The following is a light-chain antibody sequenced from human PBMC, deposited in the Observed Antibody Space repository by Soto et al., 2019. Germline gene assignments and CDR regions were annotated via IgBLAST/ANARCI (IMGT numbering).Light chain of an antibody. CDR2: GAS. CDR3: QQYNNWPPYT. CDR1: QGVSSN. J-gene: IGKJ2*01. V-gene: IGKV3-15*01. Sequence: EIVMTQSPATLSVSPGERATLSCRASQGVSSNLAWYQQKPGQAPRLLISGASTRATGIPARFSGSGSGTEFTLTISSLQSEDFAIYHCQQYNNWPPYTFGQGTKLEIK.